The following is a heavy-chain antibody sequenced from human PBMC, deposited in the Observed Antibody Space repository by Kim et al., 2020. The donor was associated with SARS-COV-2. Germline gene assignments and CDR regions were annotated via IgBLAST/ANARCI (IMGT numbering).Heavy chain of an antibody. V-gene: IGHV3-21*01. J-gene: IGHJ6*02. D-gene: IGHD3-22*01. CDR3: ARDQRSGYYDYYYYYGMDV. CDR1: GFTFSSYS. CDR2: ISSSSSYI. Sequence: GGSLRLSCAASGFTFSSYSMNWVRQAPGKGLEWVSSISSSSSYIYYADSVKGRFTISRDNAKNSLYLQMNSLRAEDTAVYYCARDQRSGYYDYYYYYGMDVWGQGTTVTVSS.